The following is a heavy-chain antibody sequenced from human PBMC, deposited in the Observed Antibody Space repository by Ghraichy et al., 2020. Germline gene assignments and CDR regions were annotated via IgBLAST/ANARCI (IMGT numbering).Heavy chain of an antibody. J-gene: IGHJ6*02. V-gene: IGHV3-48*02. Sequence: GGSLRLSCAASGFTFSSYSMNWVRQAPGKGLEWVSYISSSSSTIYYADSVKGRFTISRDNAKNSLYLQMNSLRDEDTAVYYCASPSWDILTGYPYYYYGMDVWGQGTTVTVSS. CDR3: ASPSWDILTGYPYYYYGMDV. D-gene: IGHD3-9*01. CDR2: ISSSSSTI. CDR1: GFTFSSYS.